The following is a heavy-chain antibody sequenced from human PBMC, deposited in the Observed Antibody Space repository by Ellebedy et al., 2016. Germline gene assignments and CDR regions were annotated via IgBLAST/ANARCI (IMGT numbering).Heavy chain of an antibody. Sequence: ASVKVSCKASGYTFTSYGISWVRQAPGQGLEWMGWISAYNGNTNYAQKLQGRVTMTTDTSTSTAYMELRSLRSEDTAVYYCAREVKAAAAIQPKFDYWGQGTLVTVSS. CDR1: GYTFTSYG. CDR2: ISAYNGNT. V-gene: IGHV1-18*01. D-gene: IGHD2-2*02. J-gene: IGHJ4*02. CDR3: AREVKAAAAIQPKFDY.